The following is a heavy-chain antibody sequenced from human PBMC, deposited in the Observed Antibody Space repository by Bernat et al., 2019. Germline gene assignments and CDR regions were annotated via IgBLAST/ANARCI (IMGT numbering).Heavy chain of an antibody. J-gene: IGHJ4*02. V-gene: IGHV3-21*01. CDR3: ARDKSGDGLFDY. Sequence: EVQLVESGGGLVKPGGSLRLSCAASGFTFSSYSMNWVRQAPGKGLEWVSSISSSSSYIYYADSVKGRFTISRDNAKNSLYLQMNSLRVEDTAVYYCARDKSGDGLFDYWGQGTLVTVSS. CDR1: GFTFSSYS. CDR2: ISSSSSYI. D-gene: IGHD7-27*01.